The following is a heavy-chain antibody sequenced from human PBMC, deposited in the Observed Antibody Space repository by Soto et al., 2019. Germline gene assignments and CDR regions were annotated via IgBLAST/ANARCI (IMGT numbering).Heavy chain of an antibody. CDR3: ARDSSNYFDY. V-gene: IGHV1-18*01. J-gene: IGHJ4*02. CDR1: GYTFVTYY. Sequence: GASVKVSCKTSGYTFVTYYISWLRQAPGQGIEWMGWISPHNGKTNYIQSLQGRVTMTADTSTGTAYLELRSLQSNDTAVYFCARDSSNYFDYWGQGTLVTVPQ. D-gene: IGHD4-4*01. CDR2: ISPHNGKT.